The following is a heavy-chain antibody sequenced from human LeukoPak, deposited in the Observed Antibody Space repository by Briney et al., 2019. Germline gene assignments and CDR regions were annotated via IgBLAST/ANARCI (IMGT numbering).Heavy chain of an antibody. Sequence: GGSLRLSCAASGLTFSSYAMHWVRQAPGKGLEWVAVISFDGSNKYYADSVKGRFTISRDNSKNTLYLQMNSLRAEDTASYYCARDAPLTLRYFDYWGQGTLVTVSS. D-gene: IGHD1-14*01. CDR2: ISFDGSNK. V-gene: IGHV3-30-3*01. CDR3: ARDAPLTLRYFDY. J-gene: IGHJ4*02. CDR1: GLTFSSYA.